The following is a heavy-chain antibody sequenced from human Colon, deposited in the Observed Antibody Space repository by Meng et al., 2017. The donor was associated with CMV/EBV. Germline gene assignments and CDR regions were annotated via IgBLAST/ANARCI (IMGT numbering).Heavy chain of an antibody. J-gene: IGHJ6*02. D-gene: IGHD3-10*01. Sequence: GESLKISCTGSGFTFGEYALTWVRQAPGKGLEWVGVIRSRDHGAKTEYAASVKDRFTISRDESKSIAYLQMNSLKTEDTAMYYCAKSQLDLLHTLYFYGMDVWGQGTTVTVSS. V-gene: IGHV3-49*04. CDR3: AKSQLDLLHTLYFYGMDV. CDR2: IRSRDHGAKT. CDR1: GFTFGEYA.